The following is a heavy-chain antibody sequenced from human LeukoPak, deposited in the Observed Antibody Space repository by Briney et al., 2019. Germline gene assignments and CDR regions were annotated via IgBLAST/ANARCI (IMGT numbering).Heavy chain of an antibody. J-gene: IGHJ3*02. CDR1: GFTFSSHS. CDR3: ARGHSGSYQRDDAFDI. V-gene: IGHV3-21*01. D-gene: IGHD1-26*01. Sequence: GGSLRLSCAASGFTFSSHSMNWVRQAPGKGLEWVSSISGSSNYIYYADSVKGRFTISRDNAKNSLYLQMNSLRAEDTAVYYCARGHSGSYQRDDAFDIWGQGTMVTVSS. CDR2: ISGSSNYI.